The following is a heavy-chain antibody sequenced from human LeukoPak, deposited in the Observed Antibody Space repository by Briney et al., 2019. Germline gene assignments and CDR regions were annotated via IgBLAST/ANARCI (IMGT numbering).Heavy chain of an antibody. CDR3: ARDPRREWELQTYYFDY. D-gene: IGHD1-26*01. V-gene: IGHV1-2*02. Sequence: ASVKVSCKASGYTFTGYYMHWVRQAPGQGLEWMGWINPNSGGTNYAQKVKGRVTMTRDTSISTAYMELSRLRSDDTAVYYCARDPRREWELQTYYFDYWGQGTLVTVSS. J-gene: IGHJ4*02. CDR1: GYTFTGYY. CDR2: INPNSGGT.